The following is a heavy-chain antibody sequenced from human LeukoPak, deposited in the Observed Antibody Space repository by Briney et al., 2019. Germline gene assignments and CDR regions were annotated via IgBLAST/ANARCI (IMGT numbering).Heavy chain of an antibody. D-gene: IGHD6-13*01. V-gene: IGHV1-18*04. J-gene: IGHJ4*02. CDR1: GYTFTSYG. CDR3: ARSPQQLVPFDY. Sequence: ASVKVSCKASGYTFTSYGISWVRQAPGQGLEWMGWISAYNGNTNYAQKLQGRVTMTTDTSTSTAYMELRSLRSGDTAVYYCARSPQQLVPFDYWGQGTLVTVSS. CDR2: ISAYNGNT.